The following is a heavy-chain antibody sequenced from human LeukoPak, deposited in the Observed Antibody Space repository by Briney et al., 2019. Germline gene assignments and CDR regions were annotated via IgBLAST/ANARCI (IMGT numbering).Heavy chain of an antibody. J-gene: IGHJ1*01. CDR3: ARESTAGYNSSWYGFRN. CDR2: INQDGSEK. V-gene: IGHV3-7*01. Sequence: PGGSLRLSCAASGFTFSGYRMSWVRQAPGKGLEWVANINQDGSEKYYVDSVKGRFTISRDNAKNSLFLQMGSLRVEDTAVYCARESTAGYNSSWYGFRNWGQGTLVSVSS. CDR1: GFTFSGYR. D-gene: IGHD6-13*01.